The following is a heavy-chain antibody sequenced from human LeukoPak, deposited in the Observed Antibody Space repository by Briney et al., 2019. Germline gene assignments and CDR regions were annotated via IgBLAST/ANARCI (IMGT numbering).Heavy chain of an antibody. CDR1: GYTLTELS. V-gene: IGHV1-24*01. Sequence: ASVKVSCKVSGYTLTELSMHWVRQAPGKGLEWMGGFDPEDGETIYAQKFQGRVTMTRDTSISTAYMELSRLRSDDTAVYYCAREGNSYGLDYWGQGTLVTVSS. CDR2: FDPEDGET. D-gene: IGHD5-18*01. CDR3: AREGNSYGLDY. J-gene: IGHJ4*02.